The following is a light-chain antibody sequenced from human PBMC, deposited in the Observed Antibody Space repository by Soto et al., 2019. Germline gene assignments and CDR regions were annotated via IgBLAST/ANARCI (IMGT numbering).Light chain of an antibody. J-gene: IGLJ2*01. CDR1: SGYRNYN. Sequence: QPVLTQPPSASASLGASVTLTCTLSSGYRNYNVDWYQQRPGKGPRFVMRVGTGGIVGSKGDGIPDRFSVLGSGLNRYLTIKNIQEEDESDYHCGADHGSGSNFPHVVFGGGTKLAVL. V-gene: IGLV9-49*01. CDR3: GADHGSGSNFPHVV. CDR2: VGTGGIVG.